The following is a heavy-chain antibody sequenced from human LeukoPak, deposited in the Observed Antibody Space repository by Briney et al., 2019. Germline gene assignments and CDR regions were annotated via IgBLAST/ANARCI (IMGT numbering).Heavy chain of an antibody. CDR3: ARVIVDGYMDV. CDR2: IYYSGNT. D-gene: IGHD2-15*01. J-gene: IGHJ6*03. V-gene: IGHV4-39*07. CDR1: GGSISSSTYF. Sequence: SETLSLTCTVSGGSISSSTYFWGWIRQPPGKGLEWIGTIYYSGNTYYNPSLKSRVTISVDTSKNQFSLKLSSVTAADTAVYYCARVIVDGYMDVWGKGTTVTISS.